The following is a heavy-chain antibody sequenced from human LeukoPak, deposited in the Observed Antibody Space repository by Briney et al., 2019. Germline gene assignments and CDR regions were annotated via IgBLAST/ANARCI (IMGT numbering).Heavy chain of an antibody. CDR3: ARGLDYGDYYFDY. D-gene: IGHD4-17*01. J-gene: IGHJ4*02. V-gene: IGHV3-11*04. CDR1: GFTFSDYY. Sequence: GGSLRLSCAASGFTFSDYYMSWIRQAPGKGLEWVSYISSSGSTIYYADSGKGRFTISRDNSKNTLYLQMNSLRAEDTAVYYCARGLDYGDYYFDYWGQGTLVTVSS. CDR2: ISSSGSTI.